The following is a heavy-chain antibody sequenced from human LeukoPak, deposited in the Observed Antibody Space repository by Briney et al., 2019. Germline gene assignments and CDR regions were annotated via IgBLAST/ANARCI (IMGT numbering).Heavy chain of an antibody. CDR3: ARGNWNDRGFDS. D-gene: IGHD1-20*01. Sequence: GGSLRLSCAASEFTFSSYAMSWVRQAPGKGLEWVSVIFSGGTTYYADSVKGRFTISRDNSKNTVYLQMNSLRVDETAVYYCARGNWNDRGFDSWGQGTLVTVSS. V-gene: IGHV3-53*01. CDR2: IFSGGTT. CDR1: EFTFSSYA. J-gene: IGHJ4*02.